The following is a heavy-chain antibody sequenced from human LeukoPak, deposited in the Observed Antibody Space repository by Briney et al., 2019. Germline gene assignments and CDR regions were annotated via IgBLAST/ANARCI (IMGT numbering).Heavy chain of an antibody. Sequence: ASVKVSCKASGGTFSSYAISWVRQAPGQGLEWMGGIIPIFGTANYAQKFQGRVTITADKSTSTAYMELSSLRSEDTAVYYCARGRREWFYNDAFDIWGQGTMVTVSS. CDR2: IIPIFGTA. CDR1: GGTFSSYA. CDR3: ARGRREWFYNDAFDI. D-gene: IGHD3-3*01. V-gene: IGHV1-69*06. J-gene: IGHJ3*02.